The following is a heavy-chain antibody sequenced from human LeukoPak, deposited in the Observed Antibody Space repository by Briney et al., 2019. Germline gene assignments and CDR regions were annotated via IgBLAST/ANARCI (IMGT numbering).Heavy chain of an antibody. Sequence: SETLSLTCTVSGGSISSSSYYWGWIRQPPGKGLEWIGSIYYSGATYYNPSLGSRVTILVDTSKNQFSLKLSSVTATDTAVYYCASPLGYCSSTNCYGDYWGQGTLVTVSS. CDR1: GGSISSSSYY. D-gene: IGHD2-2*01. V-gene: IGHV4-39*01. CDR3: ASPLGYCSSTNCYGDY. J-gene: IGHJ4*02. CDR2: IYYSGAT.